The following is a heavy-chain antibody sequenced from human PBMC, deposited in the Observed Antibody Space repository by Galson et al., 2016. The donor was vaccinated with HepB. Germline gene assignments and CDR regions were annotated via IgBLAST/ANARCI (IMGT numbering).Heavy chain of an antibody. J-gene: IGHJ6*02. CDR3: ARENKEWTLPNNYDFWSVYYHPVSGGMDV. CDR2: ISSSSAYI. V-gene: IGHV3-21*01. Sequence: SLRLSCAASGFSLTTYNMNWVRQAPGKGLEWVSSISSSSAYIYYADSVKGRFTISRDNAQNSLYLQMNSLRAEDTAVYYCARENKEWTLPNNYDFWSVYYHPVSGGMDVWGQGTTVTVSS. CDR1: GFSLTTYN. D-gene: IGHD3-3*01.